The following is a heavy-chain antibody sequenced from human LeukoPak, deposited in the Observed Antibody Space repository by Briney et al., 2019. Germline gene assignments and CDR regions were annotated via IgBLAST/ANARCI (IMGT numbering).Heavy chain of an antibody. CDR2: INGDGRTT. CDR3: ASWTYYYDSSGYYPPFAFDI. J-gene: IGHJ3*02. Sequence: PGGSLRLSCTASGFTVTNYWLHWVRQAPGKGLVWVSHINGDGRTTTYADSVKGRFTISRDNSKNTLYLQMNSLRAEDTAVYYCASWTYYYDSSGYYPPFAFDIWGQGTMVTVSS. CDR1: GFTVTNYW. V-gene: IGHV3-74*01. D-gene: IGHD3-22*01.